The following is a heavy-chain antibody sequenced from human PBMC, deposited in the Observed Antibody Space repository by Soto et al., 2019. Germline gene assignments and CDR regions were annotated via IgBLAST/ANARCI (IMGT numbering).Heavy chain of an antibody. CDR2: INAGIGNT. CDR3: ARVGTAVTTSWHCDL. Sequence: QVQLVQSGAEVKKPGASVKVSCTASGYSFANYVLYWVRQAPGQRLEWMGWINAGIGNTKYSQKFQGRVTITRDTSASTAHMELNSLTSEDTAVYYCARVGTAVTTSWHCDLWGRGTLVTVSS. J-gene: IGHJ2*01. CDR1: GYSFANYV. V-gene: IGHV1-3*01. D-gene: IGHD4-17*01.